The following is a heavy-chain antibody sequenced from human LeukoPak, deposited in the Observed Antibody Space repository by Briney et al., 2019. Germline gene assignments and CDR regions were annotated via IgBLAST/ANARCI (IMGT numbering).Heavy chain of an antibody. CDR2: ISYDGSNK. D-gene: IGHD2-8*01. Sequence: GGSLRLSCAASGLTFSSYAMHWVRQAPGKGLEWVAVISYDGSNKYYADSVKGRFTISRDNSKNTLYLQMNSLRAEDTAVYYCARGSMGYLPYAFGIWGQGTMVTVSS. CDR3: ARGSMGYLPYAFGI. J-gene: IGHJ3*02. CDR1: GLTFSSYA. V-gene: IGHV3-30*04.